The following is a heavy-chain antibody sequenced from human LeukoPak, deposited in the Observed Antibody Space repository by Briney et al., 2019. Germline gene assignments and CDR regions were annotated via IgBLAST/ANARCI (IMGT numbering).Heavy chain of an antibody. J-gene: IGHJ5*02. V-gene: IGHV4-59*01. Sequence: ETLSLTCTVSGGSISSYYWSWIRQPPGKGLEWIGYIYYSGSTNYNPSLKSRVTISVDTSKNQFSLKLSSVTAADTAVYYCARVGYCGGDCSTFDPWGQGTLVTVSS. CDR3: ARVGYCGGDCSTFDP. D-gene: IGHD2-21*02. CDR2: IYYSGST. CDR1: GGSISSYY.